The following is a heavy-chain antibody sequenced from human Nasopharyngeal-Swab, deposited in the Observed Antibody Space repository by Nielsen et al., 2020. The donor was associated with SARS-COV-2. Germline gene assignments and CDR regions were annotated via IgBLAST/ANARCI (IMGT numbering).Heavy chain of an antibody. J-gene: IGHJ4*02. D-gene: IGHD1-7*01. CDR3: VRHEGGTTLDY. Sequence: RQAPGKGLEWIGHISYSGSTHYDPSFRSRVTMSVDTSKNHFSLKLTSVTAADTAVYYCVRHEGGTTLDYWGQGTLVTVSS. CDR2: ISYSGST. V-gene: IGHV4-59*08.